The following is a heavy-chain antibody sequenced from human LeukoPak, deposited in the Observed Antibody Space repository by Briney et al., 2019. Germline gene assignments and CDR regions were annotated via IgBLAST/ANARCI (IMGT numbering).Heavy chain of an antibody. V-gene: IGHV4-34*01. CDR3: ARAPFGGREGQSGFDP. Sequence: SETLSLTCAVYGGSFSGYYWSWIRQPPGKGLEWIGEINHSGSTNYNPSLKSRVTISVDTSKNQFSLKLSSVTAADTAVYYCARAPFGGREGQSGFDPWGQGTLVTVSS. CDR2: INHSGST. CDR1: GGSFSGYY. J-gene: IGHJ5*02. D-gene: IGHD3-3*01.